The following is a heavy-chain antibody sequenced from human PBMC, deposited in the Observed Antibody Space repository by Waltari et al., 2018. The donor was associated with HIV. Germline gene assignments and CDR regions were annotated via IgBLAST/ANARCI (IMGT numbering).Heavy chain of an antibody. CDR3: ARGGNPGKVLDL. Sequence: VESGGDLVQPGGSLRLSCAASGFRLSDHYLDWGRQAPGNGLEWNGRVRSAVRSFSAFDAASVEGRFTISRDDSKNSFYLQMNSLNPEDTAVYYCARGGNPGKVLDLWGQGIRVTVSS. D-gene: IGHD1-26*01. CDR2: VRSAVRSFSA. V-gene: IGHV3-72*01. J-gene: IGHJ5*02. CDR1: GFRLSDHY.